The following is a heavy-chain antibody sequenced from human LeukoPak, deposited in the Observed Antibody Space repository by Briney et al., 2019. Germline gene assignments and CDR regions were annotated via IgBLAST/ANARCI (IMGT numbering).Heavy chain of an antibody. Sequence: PSETLSLTCVVYGGSFSGYYWSWIRQPPGKGLEWIGEINHSGSTNYNPSLKSRVTISVDTSKNQFSLKLSSVTAADTAVYYCARADPPILNCSSTSCYLYYYGMDVWGQGTTVTVSS. V-gene: IGHV4-34*01. CDR2: INHSGST. CDR1: GGSFSGYY. D-gene: IGHD2-2*01. CDR3: ARADPPILNCSSTSCYLYYYGMDV. J-gene: IGHJ6*02.